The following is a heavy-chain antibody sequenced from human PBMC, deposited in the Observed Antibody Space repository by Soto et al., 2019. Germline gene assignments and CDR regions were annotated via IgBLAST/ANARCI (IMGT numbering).Heavy chain of an antibody. V-gene: IGHV1-69*13. CDR1: GGTFSSYA. D-gene: IGHD3-22*01. J-gene: IGHJ5*02. CDR2: IISIFGTA. Sequence: SVKVSCKASGGTFSSYAISWARQAPGQGLEWMGGIISIFGTANYAQKFQGRVTITADESTSTAYMELSSLRSEDTAVYYCARGNVVVIRENWFDPWGQGTLVTVSS. CDR3: ARGNVVVIRENWFDP.